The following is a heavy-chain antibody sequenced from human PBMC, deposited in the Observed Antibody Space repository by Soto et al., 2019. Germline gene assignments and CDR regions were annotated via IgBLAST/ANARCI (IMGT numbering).Heavy chain of an antibody. J-gene: IGHJ4*02. CDR1: GFTFSDYY. CDR2: ISSSTSHT. Sequence: QVQLVESGGGLVKPGGSLRLSCAVSGFTFSDYYMTWLRQAPGKGLEWVSYISSSTSHTNYADSVKGRFTISRDNAKNSLILQMTSLRAEDTAVYYCASGRGAAADYFDFWGQGTLVTVSS. D-gene: IGHD6-13*01. CDR3: ASGRGAAADYFDF. V-gene: IGHV3-11*05.